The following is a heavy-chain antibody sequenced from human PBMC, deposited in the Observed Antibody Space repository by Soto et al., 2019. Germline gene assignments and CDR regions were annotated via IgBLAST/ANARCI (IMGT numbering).Heavy chain of an antibody. Sequence: QVQLVQSGSELKKPGASVKVSCKASGYTFTSYAMNWVRQAPGQGLEWMGWINTNTGNPTYAQGFTGRFVFSLDTSVSTAYLQICSLKAEDTAVYYXXXESPHEAAAEFVDYWGQGTLVTVSS. CDR1: GYTFTSYA. CDR3: XXESPHEAAAEFVDY. V-gene: IGHV7-4-1*01. J-gene: IGHJ4*02. D-gene: IGHD6-13*01. CDR2: INTNTGNP.